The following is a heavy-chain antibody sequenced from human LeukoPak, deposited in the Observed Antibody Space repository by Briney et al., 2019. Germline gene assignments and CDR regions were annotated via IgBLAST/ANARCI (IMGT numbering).Heavy chain of an antibody. V-gene: IGHV4-61*02. CDR3: AREAPAPITMIVVVRNDWYFDL. D-gene: IGHD3-22*01. J-gene: IGHJ2*01. Sequence: MPSETLSLTCTVSGGSISSGTYYWSWIRQPAGKGLEWIGRIYTSGSTNYNSSLKSRVTISVDTSKNQFSLKLSSVTAADTAVYYCAREAPAPITMIVVVRNDWYFDLWGRGTLVTVSS. CDR2: IYTSGST. CDR1: GGSISSGTYY.